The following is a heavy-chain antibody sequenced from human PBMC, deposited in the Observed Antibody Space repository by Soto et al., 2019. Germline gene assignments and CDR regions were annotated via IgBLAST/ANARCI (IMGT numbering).Heavy chain of an antibody. CDR2: ISGSGGST. V-gene: IGHV3-23*01. CDR3: AKAPSRVRGDGGHYYYMDV. D-gene: IGHD3-10*01. CDR1: GFTFSSYA. J-gene: IGHJ6*03. Sequence: GGSLRLSCAASGFTFSSYAMSWVRQAPGKGLEWVSAISGSGGSTYYADSVKGRFTISRDNSKNTLYLQMNSLRAEDTAVYYCAKAPSRVRGDGGHYYYMDVWGKGTTVTVSS.